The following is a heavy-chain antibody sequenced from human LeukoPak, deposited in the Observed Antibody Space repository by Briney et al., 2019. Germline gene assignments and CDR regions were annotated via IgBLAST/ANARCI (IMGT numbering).Heavy chain of an antibody. V-gene: IGHV1-69*04. CDR2: IIPILGIA. CDR3: ARESASIAAAGPLDY. J-gene: IGHJ4*02. Sequence: SVKVSCKASGGTFSSYAISWVRQAPGQGLESMGRIIPILGIANYAQKFQGRVTITADKSTSTAYMELSSLRSEDTAVYYCARESASIAAAGPLDYWGQGTLVTVSS. D-gene: IGHD6-13*01. CDR1: GGTFSSYA.